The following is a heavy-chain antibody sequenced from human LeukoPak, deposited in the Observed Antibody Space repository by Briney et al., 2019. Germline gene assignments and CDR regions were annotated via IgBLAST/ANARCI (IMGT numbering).Heavy chain of an antibody. CDR1: GFTFSDYG. D-gene: IGHD3-10*01. Sequence: PGGSLRLSCAASGFTFSDYGIHWIRQAPGKGLEWVAFMRPHGGNNYYSDSVKGRFNISRDISKNTLYLQMDSLRPEDTAVYFCAKDQAGTWGLDHWGQGTLVTVSS. CDR3: AKDQAGTWGLDH. V-gene: IGHV3-30*02. J-gene: IGHJ4*02. CDR2: MRPHGGNN.